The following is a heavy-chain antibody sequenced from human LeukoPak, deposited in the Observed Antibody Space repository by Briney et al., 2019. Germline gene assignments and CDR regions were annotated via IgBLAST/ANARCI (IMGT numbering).Heavy chain of an antibody. CDR1: EFTLSSYS. CDR2: ISSSSSYI. D-gene: IGHD4-23*01. CDR3: ARGYQSYGGNSLNFDY. V-gene: IGHV3-21*01. Sequence: GGSLRLSCAASEFTLSSYSMNWVRQAPGKGLEWVSSISSSSSYIYYADSVKGRFTISRDNAKNSLYLQMNSLRAEDTAVYYCARGYQSYGGNSLNFDYWGQGTLVTVSS. J-gene: IGHJ4*02.